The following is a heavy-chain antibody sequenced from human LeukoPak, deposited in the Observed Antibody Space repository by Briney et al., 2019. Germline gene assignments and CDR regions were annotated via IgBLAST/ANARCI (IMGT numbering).Heavy chain of an antibody. J-gene: IGHJ4*02. Sequence: SETLSLTWAVYGGSFSGYYWSWIRQPPGKGLEWIGEINHSGSTNYNPSLKSRVTISVDTSKNQFSLKLSSVTAADTAVYYCARGLRWLQFKHFDYWGQGTLVTDSS. CDR1: GGSFSGYY. D-gene: IGHD5-24*01. CDR2: INHSGST. CDR3: ARGLRWLQFKHFDY. V-gene: IGHV4-34*01.